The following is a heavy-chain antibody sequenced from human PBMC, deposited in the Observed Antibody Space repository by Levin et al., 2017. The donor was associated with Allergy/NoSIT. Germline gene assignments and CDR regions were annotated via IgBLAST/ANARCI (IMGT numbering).Heavy chain of an antibody. CDR3: AKKDWTRYCSGGSCPGPFDY. D-gene: IGHD2-15*01. V-gene: IGHV3-30*18. Sequence: GGSLRLSCAASGFTFSSYGMHWVRQAPGKGLEWVAVISYDGSNKYYADSVKGRFTISRDNSKNTLYLQMNSLRAEDTAVYYCAKKDWTRYCSGGSCPGPFDYWGQGTLVTVSS. CDR2: ISYDGSNK. CDR1: GFTFSSYG. J-gene: IGHJ4*02.